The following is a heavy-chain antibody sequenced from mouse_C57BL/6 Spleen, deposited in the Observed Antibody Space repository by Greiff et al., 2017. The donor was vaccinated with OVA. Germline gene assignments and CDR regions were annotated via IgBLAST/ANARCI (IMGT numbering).Heavy chain of an antibody. CDR2: IDPSDSYT. V-gene: IGHV1-69*01. Sequence: QVQLQQPGAELVMPGASVKLSCKASGYTFTSYWMHWVKQRPGQGLEWIGEIDPSDSYTNYNQKFKGKSPLTVDKSSSTAYMQLSSLTSEDSAVYYCARAYYGNSYYFDYWGQGTTLTVSS. J-gene: IGHJ2*01. CDR3: ARAYYGNSYYFDY. CDR1: GYTFTSYW. D-gene: IGHD2-10*01.